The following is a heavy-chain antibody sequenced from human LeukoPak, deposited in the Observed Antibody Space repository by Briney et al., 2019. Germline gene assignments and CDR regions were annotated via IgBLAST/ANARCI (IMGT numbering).Heavy chain of an antibody. V-gene: IGHV3-48*03. Sequence: PGGALRLSFAAPGFTLSSYEKKWVRQAPGKGLGWGLYISSSGSTIYYADSVKGRFTISRDNAKNSLYLQMNSLRAEDTAVYYCAREWDSSTSKYYYYYGMDVWGKGTTVTVSS. D-gene: IGHD2-2*01. CDR1: GFTLSSYE. J-gene: IGHJ6*04. CDR2: ISSSGSTI. CDR3: AREWDSSTSKYYYYYGMDV.